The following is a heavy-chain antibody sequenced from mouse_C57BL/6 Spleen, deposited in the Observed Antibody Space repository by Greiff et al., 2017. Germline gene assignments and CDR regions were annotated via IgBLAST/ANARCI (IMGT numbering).Heavy chain of an antibody. J-gene: IGHJ4*01. CDR1: GFNIKDDY. CDR2: IDPENGDT. Sequence: EVQLQQSGAELVRPGASVKLSCTASGFNIKDDYMSWVKQRPEKGLEWIGRIDPENGDTEYASKFQGKATITADTSSNTAYLQLSRLTSEDAAVCYCTTMVTEAMDYWGQGTSVTVSS. D-gene: IGHD2-2*01. V-gene: IGHV14-4*01. CDR3: TTMVTEAMDY.